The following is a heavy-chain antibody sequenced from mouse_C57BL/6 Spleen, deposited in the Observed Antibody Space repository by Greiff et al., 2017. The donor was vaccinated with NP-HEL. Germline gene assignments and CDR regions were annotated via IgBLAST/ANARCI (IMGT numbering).Heavy chain of an antibody. D-gene: IGHD1-1*01. CDR1: GYTFTGYW. V-gene: IGHV1-9*01. CDR2: ILPGSGRT. Sequence: VQRVESGAELMKPGASVKLSCKATGYTFTGYWIEWVKQRPGHGLEWIGEILPGSGRTNYNEKFKGKATFTADTSPNTAYMQLSSRTTEDSAIYYFARGHYGSSLYWYVDVWGTGTTVTVSS. CDR3: ARGHYGSSLYWYVDV. J-gene: IGHJ1*03.